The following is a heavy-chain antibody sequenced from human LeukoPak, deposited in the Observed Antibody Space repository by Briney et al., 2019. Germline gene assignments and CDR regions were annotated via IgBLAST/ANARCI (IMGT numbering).Heavy chain of an antibody. CDR2: MNPNSGDT. Sequence: GASVKVSCKASGYTFTSYDINWVRQATGQGLEWMGWMNPNSGDTGYAQKFQGRVTMTRNTSISTAYMELSSLRSEDTAVYYCARGIAMASPFDYWGQGTLVTVSS. D-gene: IGHD5-18*01. CDR1: GYTFTSYD. CDR3: ARGIAMASPFDY. J-gene: IGHJ4*02. V-gene: IGHV1-8*01.